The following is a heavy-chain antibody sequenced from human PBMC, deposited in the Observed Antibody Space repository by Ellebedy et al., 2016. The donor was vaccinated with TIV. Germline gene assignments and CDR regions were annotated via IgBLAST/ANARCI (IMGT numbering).Heavy chain of an antibody. V-gene: IGHV1-46*04. D-gene: IGHD3-22*01. CDR2: INPSGGST. J-gene: IGHJ4*02. Sequence: ASVKVSCKASGYTFTSYYMHWVRQAPGQGLEWMGIINPSGGSTSYAQKLQGRVTMTRDTSTSTVYMELSSLRSDDTAVYYCARDQSHYDSSGYSDYWGQGTLVTVSS. CDR3: ARDQSHYDSSGYSDY. CDR1: GYTFTSYY.